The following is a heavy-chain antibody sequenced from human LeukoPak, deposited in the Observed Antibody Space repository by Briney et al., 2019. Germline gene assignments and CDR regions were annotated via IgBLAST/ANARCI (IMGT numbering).Heavy chain of an antibody. D-gene: IGHD6-19*01. Sequence: GGSLRLSCAASGFIFRSETMVWVRQAPGKGLEWVANIKQDGSEKYYVDSVKGRFTISRDNAKNSLYLQMNSLRAEDTAVYYCARVLVAGIYYYYYGMDVWGQGTTVTVSS. V-gene: IGHV3-7*01. CDR2: IKQDGSEK. J-gene: IGHJ6*02. CDR1: GFIFRSET. CDR3: ARVLVAGIYYYYYGMDV.